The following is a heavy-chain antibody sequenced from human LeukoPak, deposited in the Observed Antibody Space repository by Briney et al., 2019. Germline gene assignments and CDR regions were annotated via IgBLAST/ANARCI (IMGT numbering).Heavy chain of an antibody. J-gene: IGHJ4*02. Sequence: GGSLRLSCAASGFTFSSYGMNWARQAPGKGLEWVSSISSSSSYIYYADSVKGRFTISRDNAKNSLYLQMNSLRAEDTAVYYCARAGTGSYYFAYWGQGTLVTVSS. CDR2: ISSSSSYI. V-gene: IGHV3-21*01. CDR1: GFTFSSYG. D-gene: IGHD1-26*01. CDR3: ARAGTGSYYFAY.